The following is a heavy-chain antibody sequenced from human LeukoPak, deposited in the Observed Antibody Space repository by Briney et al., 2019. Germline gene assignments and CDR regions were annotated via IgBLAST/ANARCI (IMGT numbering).Heavy chain of an antibody. V-gene: IGHV4-4*07. CDR3: ARASVVPATTDYYYYMDV. Sequence: PSETLSLTCTVSGGSISSYYWSWIRQPAGKGLEWIGRIYTSGSTNYNPSLKSRVTMSVATSKNQFSLKLSSVTAADTAVYYCARASVVPATTDYYYYMDVWGKGTTVTVSS. CDR1: GGSISSYY. J-gene: IGHJ6*03. CDR2: IYTSGST. D-gene: IGHD2-2*01.